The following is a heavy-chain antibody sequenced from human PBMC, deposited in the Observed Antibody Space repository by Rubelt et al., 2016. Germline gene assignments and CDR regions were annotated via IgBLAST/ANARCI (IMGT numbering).Heavy chain of an antibody. J-gene: IGHJ5*02. CDR3: AGVTTVTNYNWFDP. V-gene: IGHV5-51*01. CDR1: GYSFTSYW. Sequence: EVQLVQSGAEVKKPGESLKISCKGSGYSFTSYWIGWVRQMPGNGLEWMGIIYPGDSDTRYSPSSKGQVTSSADKSSSTAYLEWSGRKASDTAMYYCAGVTTVTNYNWFDPWGQGTLVTVSS. CDR2: IYPGDSDT. D-gene: IGHD4-17*01.